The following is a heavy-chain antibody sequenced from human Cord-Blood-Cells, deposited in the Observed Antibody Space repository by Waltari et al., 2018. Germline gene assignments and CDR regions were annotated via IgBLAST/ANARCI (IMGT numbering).Heavy chain of an antibody. CDR3: ARGNWGSGVVDY. CDR1: GYTFTGYY. Sequence: QVQLVQSGAEVKKPGGSVKVYCNASGYTFTGYYMHWVRQAPGQGLEWMGRINPNSGGTNYAQKFQGRVTMTRDTSISTAYMELSRLRSDDTAVYYCARGNWGSGVVDYWGQGTLVTVSS. J-gene: IGHJ4*02. CDR2: INPNSGGT. V-gene: IGHV1-2*06. D-gene: IGHD7-27*01.